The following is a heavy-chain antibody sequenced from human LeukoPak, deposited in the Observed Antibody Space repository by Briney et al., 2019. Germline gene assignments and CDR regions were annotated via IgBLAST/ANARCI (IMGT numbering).Heavy chain of an antibody. D-gene: IGHD1-26*01. V-gene: IGHV3-21*01. Sequence: PGGSLRLSCAASGFTFSSYSMNWVRQAPGKGLEWVSSISSSSSYIYYADSVKGRFTISRDNAKNSLYLQMNSLRAEDTAVYYCASQNSGSYYPEDYYYYMDVWGKGTTVTVSS. CDR1: GFTFSSYS. CDR3: ASQNSGSYYPEDYYYYMDV. J-gene: IGHJ6*03. CDR2: ISSSSSYI.